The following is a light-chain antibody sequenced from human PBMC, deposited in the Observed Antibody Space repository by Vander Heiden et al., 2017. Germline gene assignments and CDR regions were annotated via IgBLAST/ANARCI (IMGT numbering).Light chain of an antibody. CDR2: EVN. Sequence: QSALTQPASVSGSPGQSITISCTGTRSDIGGHDSVSWYQQETGKAPKLIMYEVNRRPLGSSDRFSGSKSGNSASLTISGLQTEDEADYYCSSYASGSTLYVFGTGTTVTVL. J-gene: IGLJ1*01. V-gene: IGLV2-14*01. CDR3: SSYASGSTLYV. CDR1: RSDIGGHDS.